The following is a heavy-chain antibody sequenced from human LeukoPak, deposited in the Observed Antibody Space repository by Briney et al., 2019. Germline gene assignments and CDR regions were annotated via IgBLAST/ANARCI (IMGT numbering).Heavy chain of an antibody. J-gene: IGHJ4*02. CDR2: IIPIFGTA. D-gene: IGHD3-22*01. Sequence: SVKVSCKASGGTFSSYAISWVRQAPGQGLEWMGRIIPIFGTANYAQKFQGRVTITTDESTSTAYMALRSLRSEDTAVYYCAREDSSGYYPYYFDYWGQGTLVTVSS. CDR1: GGTFSSYA. CDR3: AREDSSGYYPYYFDY. V-gene: IGHV1-69*05.